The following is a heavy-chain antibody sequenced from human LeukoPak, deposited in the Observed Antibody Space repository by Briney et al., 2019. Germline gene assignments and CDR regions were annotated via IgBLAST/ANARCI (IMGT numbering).Heavy chain of an antibody. CDR1: GFTFRSFE. J-gene: IGHJ4*02. V-gene: IGHV3-48*03. Sequence: PGGSLRLSCAASGFTFRSFEMNWVRQAPGKGLEWVSYISETGYTIYYADSVRGRFTISRDNAKNSLFLHMNSLRAEDTAVYYCARDQPVRGVPDYWGQGTLVTVSS. D-gene: IGHD3-10*01. CDR3: ARDQPVRGVPDY. CDR2: ISETGYTI.